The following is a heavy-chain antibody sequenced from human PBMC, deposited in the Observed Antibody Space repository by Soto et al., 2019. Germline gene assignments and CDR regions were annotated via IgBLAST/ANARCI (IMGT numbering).Heavy chain of an antibody. D-gene: IGHD3-3*02. CDR1: WGSVSSNTAT. CDR3: AGELDIHHGLGY. V-gene: IGHV6-1*01. Sequence: PSQTLSLTCAISWGSVSSNTATWNWVRQSPSRGLEWLGRTYYRSNWSFDYALSVKSRITINPDTSKNQFSLQLNSLTPEDTAVYYCAGELDIHHGLGYWGPGTSVTSPQ. CDR2: TYYRSNWSF. J-gene: IGHJ4*02.